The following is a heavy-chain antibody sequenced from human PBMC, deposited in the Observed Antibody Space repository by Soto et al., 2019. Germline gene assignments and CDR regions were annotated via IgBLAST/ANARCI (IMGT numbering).Heavy chain of an antibody. Sequence: SVKVSCKVSGGTFSSYAISWVRQAPGQGLEWMGGIIPIFGTANYAQKFQGRVTITADESTSTAYMELSSLRSEDTAVYYCAREGDSSGYYPYYFDYWGQGTLVTVSS. CDR1: GGTFSSYA. CDR2: IIPIFGTA. V-gene: IGHV1-69*13. D-gene: IGHD3-22*01. J-gene: IGHJ4*02. CDR3: AREGDSSGYYPYYFDY.